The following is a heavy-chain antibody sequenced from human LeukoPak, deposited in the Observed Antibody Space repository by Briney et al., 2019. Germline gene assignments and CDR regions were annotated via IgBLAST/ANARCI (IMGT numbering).Heavy chain of an antibody. CDR2: ISWNSGSI. D-gene: IGHD1-26*01. CDR1: GFTFDDYA. V-gene: IGHV3-9*01. Sequence: GGSLRLSCAASGFTFDDYAMHWVRQAPGKGLEWVSGISWNSGSIGYADSVKGRFTISRDNAKNSLYLQMNSLRAEDTAVYYCQTREDFWGQGTLVTVSS. J-gene: IGHJ4*02. CDR3: QTREDF.